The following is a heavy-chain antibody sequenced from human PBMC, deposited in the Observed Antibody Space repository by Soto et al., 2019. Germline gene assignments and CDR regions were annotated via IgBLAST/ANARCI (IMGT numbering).Heavy chain of an antibody. V-gene: IGHV3-23*01. J-gene: IGHJ4*02. CDR2: ISGSGGST. D-gene: IGHD3-3*01. CDR1: GFTFSSYA. Sequence: EVQLLESGGGLVQPGGSLRLSCAASGFTFSSYAMTWVRQAPGKGLEWVSAISGSGGSTYYADSVKGRFTISRDYSKNALYLQMNTLRAEDTAVYYCAKTGRYDFWSASFDYGGQGTLVTVSS. CDR3: AKTGRYDFWSASFDY.